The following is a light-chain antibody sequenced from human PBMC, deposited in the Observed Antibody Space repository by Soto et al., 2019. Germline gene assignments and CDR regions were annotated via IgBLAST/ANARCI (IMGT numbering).Light chain of an antibody. CDR2: GAS. V-gene: IGKV1-9*01. CDR3: QQLNTYPFT. CDR1: QGINSY. J-gene: IGKJ3*01. Sequence: DIQLTQSPSFLSASVGDRVTITCRASQGINSYLAWYQQKPGKAPNLLIYGASTLQNGVPSRFSGSESGTEFTLTISSMQPEDSATYFCQQLNTYPFTFGPGTTVDFK.